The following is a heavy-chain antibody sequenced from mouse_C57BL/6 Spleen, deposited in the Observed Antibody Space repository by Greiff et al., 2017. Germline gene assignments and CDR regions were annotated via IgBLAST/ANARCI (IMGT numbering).Heavy chain of an antibody. J-gene: IGHJ1*03. D-gene: IGHD1-1*01. CDR2: IDPEDGDT. CDR3: TTSGSSYWYFDV. CDR1: GFNIKDYY. V-gene: IGHV14-1*01. Sequence: VQLKQSGAELVRPGASVKLSCTASGFNIKDYYMHWVKQRPDQGLEWIGRIDPEDGDTEYAPKFQGKATMTADTSSNTAYLQLSSLTSEDTAVYYCTTSGSSYWYFDVWGTGTTVTVSS.